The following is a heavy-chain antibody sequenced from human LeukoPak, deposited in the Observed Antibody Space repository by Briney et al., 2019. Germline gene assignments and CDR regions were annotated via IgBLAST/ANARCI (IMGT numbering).Heavy chain of an antibody. CDR2: INHSGST. D-gene: IGHD2/OR15-2a*01. J-gene: IGHJ4*02. CDR3: ASRDNTSGYYFDY. Sequence: PSETLSLTCAVYGGSFSGYYWSWIRQPPGKGLEWIGEINHSGSTNYNPSLKSRVTISVDTSKNQFSLKLSSVTAADTAVYYCASRDNTSGYYFDYWGQGTLVTVSS. V-gene: IGHV4-34*01. CDR1: GGSFSGYY.